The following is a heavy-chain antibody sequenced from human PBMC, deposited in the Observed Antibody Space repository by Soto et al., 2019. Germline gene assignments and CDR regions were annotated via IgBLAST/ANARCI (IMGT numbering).Heavy chain of an antibody. D-gene: IGHD4-17*01. CDR3: ARGYGDSGGYYYMDV. Sequence: GGSLRLSCAASGFTFSSYSMNWVRQAPGKGLEWVSSISSSSSYIYYADSVKGRFTISRDNAKNSLYLKMNSLRAEDTAVYYCARGYGDSGGYYYMDVWGKGTTVTVSS. CDR1: GFTFSSYS. CDR2: ISSSSSYI. V-gene: IGHV3-21*01. J-gene: IGHJ6*03.